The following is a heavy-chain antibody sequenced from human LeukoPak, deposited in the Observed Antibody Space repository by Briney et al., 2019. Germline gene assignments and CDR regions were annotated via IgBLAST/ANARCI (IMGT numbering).Heavy chain of an antibody. Sequence: PGGSLRLSCAASGFTFSIYAMTWVRRAPGKGLEWISTITSCGGTTYSADSVKGRFTISRDNSKNTLYLQMNSLRAEDTAVYYGAKGRGQLYNFDYWGQGALVTVSS. CDR3: AKGRGQLYNFDY. V-gene: IGHV3-23*01. CDR1: GFTFSIYA. J-gene: IGHJ4*02. CDR2: ITSCGGTT. D-gene: IGHD1-1*01.